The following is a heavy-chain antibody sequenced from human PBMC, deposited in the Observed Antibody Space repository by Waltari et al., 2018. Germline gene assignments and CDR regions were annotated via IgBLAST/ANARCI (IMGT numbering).Heavy chain of an antibody. Sequence: QVQLQQWGAGLLKPSETLSLTCAVYGGSFSGYYWSWIRQPPGKGLEWIGEINHSGSTNYNPSRKRRVTISVDTSKNQFSLKLSSVTAADTAVDYCAGGPIYYGSAVGGMDVWGQGTTVTVSS. J-gene: IGHJ6*02. CDR1: GGSFSGYY. V-gene: IGHV4-34*01. D-gene: IGHD3-10*01. CDR3: AGGPIYYGSAVGGMDV. CDR2: INHSGST.